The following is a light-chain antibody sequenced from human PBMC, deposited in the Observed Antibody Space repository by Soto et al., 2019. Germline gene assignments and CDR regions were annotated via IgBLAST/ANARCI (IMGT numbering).Light chain of an antibody. CDR2: EVN. V-gene: IGLV2-8*01. CDR3: SSYAGSNNLV. Sequence: QSALTQPPSASGSPGQSVTISCAGTSSDVGDYNYVSWYQQHPGKAPKLMIYEVNKRPSGVPDRLSGSKSGNTASLTVSGLQAEDEADYYCSSYAGSNNLVFGGGTQLTVL. CDR1: SSDVGDYNY. J-gene: IGLJ3*02.